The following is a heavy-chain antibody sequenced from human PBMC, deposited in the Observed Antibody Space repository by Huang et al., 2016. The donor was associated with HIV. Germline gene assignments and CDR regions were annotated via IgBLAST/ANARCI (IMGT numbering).Heavy chain of an antibody. Sequence: EVQLVESGGGLVQPGGSLRLSCAASGFTFSSYWMPWVRQAPGKGRVWRSRSNNDGSITTYADSVKGRITISRDNARNTMYLQMTTLSAGDTAVYYCARHRSSGGVEEAFDIWGPGTLVTVAS. D-gene: IGHD2-8*02. V-gene: IGHV3-74*03. CDR1: GFTFSSYW. CDR3: ARHRSSGGVEEAFDI. J-gene: IGHJ3*02. CDR2: SNNDGSIT.